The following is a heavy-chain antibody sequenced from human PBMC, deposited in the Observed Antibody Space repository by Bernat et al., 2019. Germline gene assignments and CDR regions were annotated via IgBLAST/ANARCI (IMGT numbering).Heavy chain of an antibody. D-gene: IGHD3-10*01. CDR1: GGSISSSSYY. V-gene: IGHV4-39*01. J-gene: IGHJ6*02. CDR2: IYYSGSI. Sequence: QLQLQESGPGLVKPSETLSLTCTVSGGSISSSSYYWGWIRQPPGKGLEWIGSIYYSGSIYYNPSLKSRVTISLDTTKNQFSLKLSSVTAADTAVYYCARLPYYYGSGSLYYYYYYGMDVWGQGTTVTVSS. CDR3: ARLPYYYGSGSLYYYYYYGMDV.